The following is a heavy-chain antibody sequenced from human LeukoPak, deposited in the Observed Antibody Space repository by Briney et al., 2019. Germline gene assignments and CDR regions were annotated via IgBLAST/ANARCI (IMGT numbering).Heavy chain of an antibody. CDR3: ARTYYYGSRDAFDI. CDR1: GYTFTSYG. J-gene: IGHJ3*02. V-gene: IGHV1-18*01. D-gene: IGHD3-22*01. Sequence: ASVKVSCKASGYTFTSYGISWVRQAPGQGLEWMGWIGAYNGNTNYAQKLQGRVTMTTDTSTSTAYMELRSLRSDDTAVYYCARTYYYGSRDAFDIWGQGTMVTVSS. CDR2: IGAYNGNT.